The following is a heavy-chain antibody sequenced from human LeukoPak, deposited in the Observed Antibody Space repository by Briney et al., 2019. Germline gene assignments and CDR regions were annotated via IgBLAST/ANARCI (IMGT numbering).Heavy chain of an antibody. CDR3: ARKRGSNHFDQ. J-gene: IGHJ4*02. V-gene: IGHV3-7*02. D-gene: IGHD4-23*01. CDR1: GFTFSSFW. CDR2: INQVGSDK. Sequence: GGSLRLSCAASGFTFSSFWMTWVRQAPGKGLEWVALINQVGSDKYYVGSVKGRFTISRDNAKSSLYLQMNSLRVEDTAVYFCARKRGSNHFDQWGQGTLVTVSS.